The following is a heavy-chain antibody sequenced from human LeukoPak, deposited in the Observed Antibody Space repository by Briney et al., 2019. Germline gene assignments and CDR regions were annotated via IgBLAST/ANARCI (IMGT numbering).Heavy chain of an antibody. J-gene: IGHJ4*02. V-gene: IGHV1-2*06. CDR2: INPNSGDP. CDR1: GYTFTDSY. D-gene: IGHD6-13*01. CDR3: ARRGVAAISY. Sequence: GASVKVSCKTSGYTFTDSYIHWVRQAPGQGLEWMGRINPNSGDPDYPQKIQGRVTMTRDTSISTAYMEMSSLTSDDTAVYYCARRGVAAISYWGQGTLVTVSS.